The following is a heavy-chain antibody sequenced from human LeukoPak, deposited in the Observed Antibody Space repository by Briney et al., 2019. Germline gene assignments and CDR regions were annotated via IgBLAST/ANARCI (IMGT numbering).Heavy chain of an antibody. CDR3: AKDRGVRFGEFDEGFDY. V-gene: IGHV3-43*02. CDR1: GFTFDDYA. Sequence: GGSLRLSCAASGFTFDDYAMHWVRQAPGKGLEWVSLISGDGGSTYYADSVKGRFTISRDNSKNSLYLQMNSLRTEDTALYYCAKDRGVRFGEFDEGFDYWGQGTLVTVSS. CDR2: ISGDGGST. J-gene: IGHJ4*02. D-gene: IGHD3-10*01.